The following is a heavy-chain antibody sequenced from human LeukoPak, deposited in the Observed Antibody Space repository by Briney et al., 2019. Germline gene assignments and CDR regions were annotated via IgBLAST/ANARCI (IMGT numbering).Heavy chain of an antibody. J-gene: IGHJ4*02. CDR1: GYTFTSYY. D-gene: IGHD5-18*01. Sequence: GASVKVSCKASGYTFTSYYMHWVRQAPGQGLEWMGIINPSGGSTSYAQKFPGRVTMTRDTSTSTVYMELSSLRSEDTAVYYCARDAGYSYGTYYFDYWCQGTLVTVSS. CDR3: ARDAGYSYGTYYFDY. V-gene: IGHV1-46*01. CDR2: INPSGGST.